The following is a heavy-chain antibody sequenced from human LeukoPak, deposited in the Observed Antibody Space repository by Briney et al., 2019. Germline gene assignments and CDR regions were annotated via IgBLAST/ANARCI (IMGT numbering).Heavy chain of an antibody. CDR1: GFTFDDYA. V-gene: IGHV3-9*01. CDR2: ISWNSGSI. Sequence: PGGSLRLSCAASGFTFDDYAMYWVRQAPGKGLEWVSGISWNSGSIGYADSVKGRFTISRDNAKNSLYLQMNSLRAEDTALYYCAKGSSLAVAGTMGYYSYYYTDVWGKGTTVTISS. D-gene: IGHD6-19*01. J-gene: IGHJ6*03. CDR3: AKGSSLAVAGTMGYYSYYYTDV.